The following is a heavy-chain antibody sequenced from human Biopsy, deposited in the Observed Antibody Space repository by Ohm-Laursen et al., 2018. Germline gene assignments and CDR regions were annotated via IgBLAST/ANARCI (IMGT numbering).Heavy chain of an antibody. J-gene: IGHJ4*02. Sequence: GSLRLSCAASGFTFSDYYMSWIRQAPGRGLEWVSPISGIGDTTYYADSVKGRFTISRDNSKNSLYLQMNSLRAEDTAVYYCARDLTWGSYFDSWGQGSLVTVSS. V-gene: IGHV3-11*01. CDR1: GFTFSDYY. CDR3: ARDLTWGSYFDS. D-gene: IGHD3-16*01. CDR2: ISGIGDTT.